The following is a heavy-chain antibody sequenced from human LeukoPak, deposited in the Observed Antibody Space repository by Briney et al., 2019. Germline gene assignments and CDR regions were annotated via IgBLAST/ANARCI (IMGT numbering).Heavy chain of an antibody. Sequence: ASVKVSCKAFGYNFTVYYMHWVRQAPGQGLEWMGWINLYSGGTHYAQKFQGRVTMTMDTSINAAYMELSRLGSDDTAVYYCARVAGGDGYYFDFWGQGTLVTASS. V-gene: IGHV1-2*02. CDR1: GYNFTVYY. J-gene: IGHJ4*02. CDR2: INLYSGGT. D-gene: IGHD2-21*02. CDR3: ARVAGGDGYYFDF.